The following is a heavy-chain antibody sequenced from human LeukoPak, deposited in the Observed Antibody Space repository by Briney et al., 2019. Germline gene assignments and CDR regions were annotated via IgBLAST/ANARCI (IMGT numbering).Heavy chain of an antibody. CDR2: IYPGDSDT. CDR3: ARQGVQYYDILTGYFPFDY. Sequence: GESLKISCKGSGYSFTSYWIGWVRQMPGKGLEWMGIIYPGDSDTRYSPSFQGQVTISADKSISTAYLQWSSLKASDTPMYYCARQGVQYYDILTGYFPFDYWGQGTLVTVSS. CDR1: GYSFTSYW. D-gene: IGHD3-9*01. V-gene: IGHV5-51*01. J-gene: IGHJ4*02.